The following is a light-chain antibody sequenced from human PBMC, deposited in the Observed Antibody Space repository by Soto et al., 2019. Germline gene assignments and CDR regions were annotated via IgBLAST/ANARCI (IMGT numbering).Light chain of an antibody. J-gene: IGKJ4*01. Sequence: DIVMTQSPDSLAVSLGERATINCKSSQSVLCRTNNKTYLAWYQQKPGQPPKLLIYWATTRESGVPDRFSGSGSGTDFTLTISSLQAEYVAVYYCQQYYITPLTDGGGTKGEIK. CDR2: WAT. CDR1: QSVLCRTNNKTY. CDR3: QQYYITPLT. V-gene: IGKV4-1*01.